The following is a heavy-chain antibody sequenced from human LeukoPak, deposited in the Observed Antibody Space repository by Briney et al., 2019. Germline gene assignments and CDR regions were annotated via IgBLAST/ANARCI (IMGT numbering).Heavy chain of an antibody. CDR3: AKAMIRRPRIAVAGTTLNY. D-gene: IGHD6-19*01. CDR1: GFTFDDYT. CDR2: ISWDGGST. V-gene: IGHV3-43*01. Sequence: GGSLRLSCAASGFTFDDYTMQWVRQAPGKGLEWVSLISWDGGSTYYADSVKGRFTISRDNSKNSLYLQMNSLRTEDTALYYCAKAMIRRPRIAVAGTTLNYWGQGTLVTVSS. J-gene: IGHJ4*02.